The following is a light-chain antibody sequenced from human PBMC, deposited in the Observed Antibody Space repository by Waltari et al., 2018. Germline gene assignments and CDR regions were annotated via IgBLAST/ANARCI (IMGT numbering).Light chain of an antibody. J-gene: IGKJ1*01. Sequence: EVVMTQSPATLSVSPGGRATLSCRASRSISINLVWYQQRPGQAPRLLIYGASTRATDIPARFSGSGSGTEFTLTISSLQSEDAAVYYCQQFNDWPRTFGQWTKVEVK. CDR3: QQFNDWPRT. CDR1: RSISIN. V-gene: IGKV3-15*01. CDR2: GAS.